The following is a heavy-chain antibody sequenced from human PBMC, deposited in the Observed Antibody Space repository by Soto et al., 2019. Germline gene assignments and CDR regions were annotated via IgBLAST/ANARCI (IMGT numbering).Heavy chain of an antibody. CDR1: GFTFSSYG. J-gene: IGHJ6*02. CDR3: AKGSPNYYDSSGYYVGHYYYYGMDV. D-gene: IGHD3-22*01. CDR2: ISYDGSNK. Sequence: GGSLRLSCAASGFTFSSYGMHWVRQAPGKGLEWVEVISYDGSNKYYADSVKGRFTISRDNSKNTLYLQMNSLRAEDTAVYYCAKGSPNYYDSSGYYVGHYYYYGMDVWGQGTTVTVSS. V-gene: IGHV3-30*18.